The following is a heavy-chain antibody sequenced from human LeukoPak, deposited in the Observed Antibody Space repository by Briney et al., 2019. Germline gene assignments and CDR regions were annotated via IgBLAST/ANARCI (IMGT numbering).Heavy chain of an antibody. Sequence: SETLSLTCSVSGGSISSYYWSWLRQPPGKGLEYIGHVHDSGSTNYNPSLKSRVTISIDTSKNQFSLKLSSVAAADTAVYYCARVGSYCMDVWGKGSTVTVSS. J-gene: IGHJ6*03. D-gene: IGHD1-26*01. CDR3: ARVGSYCMDV. CDR1: GGSISSYY. V-gene: IGHV4-59*01. CDR2: VHDSGST.